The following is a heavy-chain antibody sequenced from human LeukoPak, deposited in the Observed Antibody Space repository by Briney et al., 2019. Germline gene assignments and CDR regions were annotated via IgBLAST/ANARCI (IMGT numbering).Heavy chain of an antibody. D-gene: IGHD3-10*01. CDR1: GGSISSSSYY. J-gene: IGHJ4*02. CDR3: ARNVLLWFGGRIQPQKLDY. V-gene: IGHV4-39*07. Sequence: PSETLSLTCTVSGGSISSSSYYWGWIRQPPGKGLEWIGSIYYSGSTNYNPSLKSRVTISVDTSKNQFSLKLSSVTAADTAVYYCARNVLLWFGGRIQPQKLDYWGQGTLVTVSS. CDR2: IYYSGST.